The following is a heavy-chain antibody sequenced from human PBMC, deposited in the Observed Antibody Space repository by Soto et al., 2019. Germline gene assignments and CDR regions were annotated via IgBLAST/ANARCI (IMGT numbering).Heavy chain of an antibody. J-gene: IGHJ4*02. V-gene: IGHV3-21*01. CDR3: AREYPHTAAGTFFAASPFFDY. CDR1: GFTFSSYS. CDR2: ISSSSSSYI. Sequence: PGGSLRLSCAASGFTFSSYSMNWVRQAPGKGLEWVSSISSSSSSYIYYADSVKGRLTISRDNAKNSLYLQMNSLRAEDTAVYYCAREYPHTAAGTFFAASPFFDYWGQGTLVTVSS. D-gene: IGHD6-13*01.